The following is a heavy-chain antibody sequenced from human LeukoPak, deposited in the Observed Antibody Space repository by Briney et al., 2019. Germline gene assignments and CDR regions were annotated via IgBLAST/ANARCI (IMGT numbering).Heavy chain of an antibody. D-gene: IGHD6-13*01. CDR3: AREKDRSSWSGTTDY. Sequence: PGGSLRLSCAASGFTFSSYSMNWVRQAPGKGLEWVSSISSSSYIYYADSVKGRFTISRDNAKNSLYLQMNSLRAEDTAVYYCAREKDRSSWSGTTDYWGQGTLVTVSS. J-gene: IGHJ4*02. V-gene: IGHV3-21*01. CDR1: GFTFSSYS. CDR2: ISSSSYI.